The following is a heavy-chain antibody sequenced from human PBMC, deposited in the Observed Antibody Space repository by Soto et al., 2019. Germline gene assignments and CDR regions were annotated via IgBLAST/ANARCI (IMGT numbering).Heavy chain of an antibody. CDR3: ARTNSYGLVGAFDI. CDR2: IYYSGTT. D-gene: IGHD5-18*01. Sequence: SETLSLTCAVYGGSFSGYYWSWIRQPPGKGLEWIGYIYYSGTTKYNPSLKSRVTISVDTSKNQFSLKLSSVTAADTAVYYCARTNSYGLVGAFDIWGQGTMVTVSS. V-gene: IGHV4-59*01. CDR1: GGSFSGYY. J-gene: IGHJ3*02.